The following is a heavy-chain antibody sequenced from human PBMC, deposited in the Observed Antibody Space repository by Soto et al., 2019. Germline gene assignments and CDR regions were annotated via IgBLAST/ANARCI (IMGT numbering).Heavy chain of an antibody. Sequence: QVQLVESGGGVVQPGRSLRLSCAASGFTFSSYGMHWVRQAPGKGLEWVAVIWYDGSNKYYADSVKGRFTISRDNSNNTLYLQMNSLRAEDTAVYYCAGAALSYYYYGMDVWGQGTTVTVSS. D-gene: IGHD3-10*01. CDR3: AGAALSYYYYGMDV. V-gene: IGHV3-33*01. CDR1: GFTFSSYG. CDR2: IWYDGSNK. J-gene: IGHJ6*02.